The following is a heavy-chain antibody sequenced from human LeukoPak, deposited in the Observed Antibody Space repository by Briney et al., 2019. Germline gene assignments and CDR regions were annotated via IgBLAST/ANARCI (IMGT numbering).Heavy chain of an antibody. CDR2: IIPIFGTA. CDR1: GGTFSSYA. J-gene: IGHJ6*03. D-gene: IGHD3-9*01. CDR3: ARASYDILTGTYYYYYMDV. V-gene: IGHV1-69*13. Sequence: GASVKVSCKASGGTFSSYAISWVRQAPGQGLEWMGGIIPIFGTANYAQKFQGRVTITADESTSTAYMELSSLRSEDTAVYYCARASYDILTGTYYYYYMDVWGKGTTVTVSS.